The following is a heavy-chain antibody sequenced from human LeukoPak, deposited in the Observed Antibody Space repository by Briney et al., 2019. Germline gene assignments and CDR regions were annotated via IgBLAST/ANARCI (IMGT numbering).Heavy chain of an antibody. CDR1: GFTFSSYA. V-gene: IGHV3-23*01. CDR3: AESLYGSGSYTVDY. CDR2: ISGSGGST. J-gene: IGHJ4*02. Sequence: GGSLRLSCAASGFTFSSYAMSWVRQAPGKGLEWVSAISGSGGSTYYADSVKGRFTISRDNSKNTLYLQMNSLRAEDTAVYYCAESLYGSGSYTVDYWGQGTLVTVSS. D-gene: IGHD3-10*01.